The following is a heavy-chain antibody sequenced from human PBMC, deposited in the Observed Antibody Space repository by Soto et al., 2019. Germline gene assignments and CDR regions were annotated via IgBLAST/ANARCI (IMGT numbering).Heavy chain of an antibody. CDR1: GGSISSGDYY. CDR2: IYYSGST. Sequence: QVQLQESGPGLVKPSHTLSLTCTVSGGSISSGDYYWSWIRQPPGKGLEWIGNIYYSGSTYYNPALQSRVTISVDTSKNQFSLKLSSVTAADTAVFYCARARGARYFDYWGQGTLVTVSS. D-gene: IGHD2-15*01. CDR3: ARARGARYFDY. V-gene: IGHV4-30-4*01. J-gene: IGHJ4*02.